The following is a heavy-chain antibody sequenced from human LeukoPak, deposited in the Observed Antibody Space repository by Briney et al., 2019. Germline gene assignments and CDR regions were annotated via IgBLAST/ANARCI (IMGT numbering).Heavy chain of an antibody. CDR2: ISAYDGNT. D-gene: IGHD2-2*01. Sequence: GASVKVSCKASGYTFSNYGISWVRQAPGQGLEWIGWISAYDGNTNYAQKLQGRVTMTTDTATSTAYMELRSLRSDDTAVYYCARSPPVVPALDYWGQGTLVTVSS. CDR3: ARSPPVVPALDY. CDR1: GYTFSNYG. V-gene: IGHV1-18*01. J-gene: IGHJ4*02.